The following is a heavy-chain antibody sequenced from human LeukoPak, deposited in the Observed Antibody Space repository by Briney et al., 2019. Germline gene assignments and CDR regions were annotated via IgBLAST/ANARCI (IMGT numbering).Heavy chain of an antibody. CDR1: GGSISSYY. Sequence: SETLSLTCTVSGGSISSYYWRWIRQPPGKGLEWIGYIYYSGSTNYNPSLKSRVTISVDTSKNQFSLKLSSVTAADTAVYYCARGLVGATLPFVYWGQGTLVTVSS. V-gene: IGHV4-59*01. CDR2: IYYSGST. D-gene: IGHD1-26*01. CDR3: ARGLVGATLPFVY. J-gene: IGHJ4*02.